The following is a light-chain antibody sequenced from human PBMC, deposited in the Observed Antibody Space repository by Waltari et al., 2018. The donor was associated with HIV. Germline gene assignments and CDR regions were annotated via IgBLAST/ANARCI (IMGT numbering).Light chain of an antibody. J-gene: IGKJ4*01. CDR2: KAS. Sequence: DIKMTHSPSTRSATVGDRITITCRASQNIHNYLAWYQQKPGKAPKLLVYKASYLQTGVPQRFSGLGSGTDFSLTISSLQADDFATYYCQQYNHYPMTFGGGTQVEI. CDR3: QQYNHYPMT. V-gene: IGKV1-5*03. CDR1: QNIHNY.